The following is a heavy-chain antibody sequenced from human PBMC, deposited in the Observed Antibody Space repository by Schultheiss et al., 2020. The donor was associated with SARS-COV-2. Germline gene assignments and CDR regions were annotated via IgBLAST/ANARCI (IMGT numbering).Heavy chain of an antibody. J-gene: IGHJ5*02. V-gene: IGHV4-34*01. CDR2: INHSGST. Sequence: SETLSLTCAVYGGSFRGYYWSWIRQPPGKGLDWIGEINHSGSTNYNPSLKSRVTISVDTSKNQFSLKLSSVTAADTAVYYCARITRVTRARYNWFDPWGQGTLVTVSS. CDR1: GGSFRGYY. CDR3: ARITRVTRARYNWFDP. D-gene: IGHD1-20*01.